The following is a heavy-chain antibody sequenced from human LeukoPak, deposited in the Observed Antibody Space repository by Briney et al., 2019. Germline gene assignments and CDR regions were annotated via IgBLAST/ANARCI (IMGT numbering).Heavy chain of an antibody. CDR2: MNSSGDWT. CDR3: ARDGGYDNSGYNYFDY. D-gene: IGHD3-22*01. CDR1: GFTFTSYT. J-gene: IGHJ4*02. Sequence: GGSLRLSCAASGFTFTSYTMHWVRQAPGKGLDYVSGMNSSGDWTYYANSVKGRFTISRDNSKNTLYLQMGSLRAEDMAVYYCARDGGYDNSGYNYFDYWGQGTLVTVSS. V-gene: IGHV3-64*01.